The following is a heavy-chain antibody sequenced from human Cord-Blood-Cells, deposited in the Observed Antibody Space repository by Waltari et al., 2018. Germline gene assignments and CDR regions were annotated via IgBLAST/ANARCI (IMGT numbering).Heavy chain of an antibody. J-gene: IGHJ4*02. D-gene: IGHD6-13*01. CDR2: INHRGST. CDR3: AIIHSSSWYYFDY. CDR1: GGPFSGYY. Sequence: QVQLQQWGAGLLKPSETLSLTCAVSGGPFSGYYWSWIRQPPGKGLEWIGEINHRGSTNYNPSLKSRVTISVDTSKNQFSLKLSSVTAADTAVYYCAIIHSSSWYYFDYWGQGTLVTVSS. V-gene: IGHV4-34*01.